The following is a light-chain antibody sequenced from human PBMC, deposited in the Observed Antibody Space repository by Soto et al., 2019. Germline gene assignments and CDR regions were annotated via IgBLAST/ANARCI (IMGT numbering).Light chain of an antibody. J-gene: IGKJ1*01. CDR1: QSISNH. Sequence: DIQMTQSESSLSASVGDRVTITCRARQSISNHLHRYQQKPGKAPKPLIFAASSLQSGVPSRFSGSRSGPDFTLTISSLQPEDFATYYCQQSYSSPPTFGQGTKV. CDR3: QQSYSSPPT. V-gene: IGKV1-39*01. CDR2: AAS.